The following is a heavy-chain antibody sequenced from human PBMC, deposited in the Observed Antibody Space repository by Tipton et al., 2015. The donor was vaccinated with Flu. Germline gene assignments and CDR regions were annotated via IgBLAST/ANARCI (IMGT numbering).Heavy chain of an antibody. V-gene: IGHV4-59*01. CDR1: GDSISDYY. CDR2: IYYSGST. CDR3: TRDRRSGCRGHWFDP. J-gene: IGHJ5*02. Sequence: TLSLTCTVSGDSISDYYWSWIRQPPGKGLEWIGYIYYSGSTNYNPSLKSRVTISVDTSKNQFSLKLRSVTAADTAVYYCTRDRRSGCRGHWFDPWGQGTLVTVSS. D-gene: IGHD6-19*01.